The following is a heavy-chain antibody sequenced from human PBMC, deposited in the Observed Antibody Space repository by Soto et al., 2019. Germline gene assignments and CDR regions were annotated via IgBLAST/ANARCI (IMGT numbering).Heavy chain of an antibody. CDR3: AAVGYCSGGSCRSDY. D-gene: IGHD2-15*01. V-gene: IGHV3-64*01. J-gene: IGHJ4*02. CDR2: ISSNGGST. CDR1: GFTFSSYA. Sequence: GGSLRLSCAASGFTFSSYAMHWVRQAPGKGLEYVSAISSNGGSTYYANSVKGRFTISRDNSKNTLYLQMGSLRAKDMAVYYCAAVGYCSGGSCRSDYWGQGTLVTVSS.